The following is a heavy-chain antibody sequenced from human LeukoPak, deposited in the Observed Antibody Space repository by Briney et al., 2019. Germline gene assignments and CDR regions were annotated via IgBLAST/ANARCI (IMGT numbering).Heavy chain of an antibody. J-gene: IGHJ4*02. V-gene: IGHV3-23*01. Sequence: GGSLRLSCAASGFTFSSYAMSWVRQAPGKGLEGVSAISGSGGSTYYADSVKGRFTISRDNSKNTLYLQMNSLRAEDTAVYYCANGYDSSGYYYVNIGLVSDYWGQGTLVTVSS. CDR2: ISGSGGST. CDR3: ANGYDSSGYYYVNIGLVSDY. D-gene: IGHD3-22*01. CDR1: GFTFSSYA.